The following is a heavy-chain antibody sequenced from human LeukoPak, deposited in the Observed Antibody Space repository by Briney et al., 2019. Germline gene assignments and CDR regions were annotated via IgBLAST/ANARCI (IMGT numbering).Heavy chain of an antibody. Sequence: ASVKVSCKASGGTFSSYAISWVRQAPGQGLEWMGGIIPIFGAANYAQKFQGRVTITADESTSTAYMELSSLRSEDTAVYYCAGGLGYCSSTSCYGAPTFDYWGQGTLVTVSS. CDR2: IIPIFGAA. J-gene: IGHJ4*02. V-gene: IGHV1-69*13. D-gene: IGHD2-2*01. CDR3: AGGLGYCSSTSCYGAPTFDY. CDR1: GGTFSSYA.